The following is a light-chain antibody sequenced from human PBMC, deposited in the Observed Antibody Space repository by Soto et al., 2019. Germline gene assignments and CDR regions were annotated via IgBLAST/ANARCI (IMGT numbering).Light chain of an antibody. Sequence: EIVMTQSSATLPESTGKGVTIACRASQSAISNLAWYQQKPGQTPRLLIYDASTRATGIPARFGGSGSGTDFTLTISSLGTEDFAVYYFQQRTSWPLTVGGGTKV. CDR2: DAS. CDR3: QQRTSWPLT. CDR1: QSAISN. J-gene: IGKJ4*01. V-gene: IGKV3-11*01.